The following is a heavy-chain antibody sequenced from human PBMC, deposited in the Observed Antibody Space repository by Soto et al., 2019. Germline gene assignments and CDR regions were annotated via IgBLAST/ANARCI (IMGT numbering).Heavy chain of an antibody. CDR2: IYYSGST. CDR1: GGSISSYY. Sequence: SETLSLTCTVSGGSISSYYWSWIRQPPGKGLEWIGYIYYSGSTNYNPSLKSRVTISVDTSKNQFSLKLSSVTAADTAVYYCARADMSRGPNRYYYYGMDVWGQGTTVTVSS. CDR3: ARADMSRGPNRYYYYGMDV. D-gene: IGHD3-10*01. J-gene: IGHJ6*02. V-gene: IGHV4-59*01.